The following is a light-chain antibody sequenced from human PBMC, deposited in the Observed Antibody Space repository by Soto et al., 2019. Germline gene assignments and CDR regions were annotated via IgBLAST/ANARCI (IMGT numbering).Light chain of an antibody. V-gene: IGLV1-40*01. CDR1: NSNIGADYG. CDR3: QSFDSSLSGRV. J-gene: IGLJ3*02. CDR2: GNT. Sequence: QSVLTQPPSVSGAPGQRVTISCTGSNSNIGADYGVHWYQQVPGTAPKLLIYGNTNRQSGVPGRFSGSKSGTSASLAISGLQADDEADYYCQSFDSSLSGRVFGGGTKLTVL.